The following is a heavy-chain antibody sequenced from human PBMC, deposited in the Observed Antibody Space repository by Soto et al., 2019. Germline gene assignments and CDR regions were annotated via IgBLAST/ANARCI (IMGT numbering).Heavy chain of an antibody. J-gene: IGHJ6*02. Sequence: EVQLVESGGGLVKPGGSLRLSCAASGFTFSNAWMSWVRQAPGKGLEWVGRIKSKTDGGTTDYAAPVKGRITISRDDSKNTLYLQMNSLKTEDTAVYYCTTTANVLLWFGELFDYYYGMDVWGQGTTVTVSS. CDR1: GFTFSNAW. V-gene: IGHV3-15*01. D-gene: IGHD3-10*01. CDR3: TTTANVLLWFGELFDYYYGMDV. CDR2: IKSKTDGGTT.